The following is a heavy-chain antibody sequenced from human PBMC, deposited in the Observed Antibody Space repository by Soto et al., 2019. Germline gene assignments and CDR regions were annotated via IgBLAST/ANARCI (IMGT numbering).Heavy chain of an antibody. CDR3: ARGGGFWEQHSDAFDI. J-gene: IGHJ3*02. CDR1: GFTFSGYG. V-gene: IGHV3-13*01. CDR2: IGTSGHA. D-gene: IGHD3-10*01. Sequence: EVQLVESGGGLVQAGGSLRLSCAASGFTFSGYGMHWVRQAAGESLEWVSVIGTSGHAFYAGSVKGRFTITREDAKNSVYLQMNSLRDGDTAVYYCARGGGFWEQHSDAFDIWGQGTMVTVSS.